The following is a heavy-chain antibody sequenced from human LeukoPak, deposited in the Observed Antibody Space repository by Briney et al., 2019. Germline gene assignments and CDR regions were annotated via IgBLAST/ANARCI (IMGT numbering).Heavy chain of an antibody. V-gene: IGHV3-7*01. CDR3: ARVRAIQYFFDY. CDR1: GFTFSSYL. Sequence: GGSLRLSCAASGFTFSSYLMSWVRQAPGKGLEWVANIKQDGSEKYYVDSVKGRFTISRDNAKNSLYLQMNSLRAEDTAVYYCARVRAIQYFFDYWGQGTLVTVSS. CDR2: IKQDGSEK. J-gene: IGHJ4*02.